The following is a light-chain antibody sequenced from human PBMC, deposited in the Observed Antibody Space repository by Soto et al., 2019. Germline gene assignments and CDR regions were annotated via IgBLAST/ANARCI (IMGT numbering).Light chain of an antibody. Sequence: QSVLAQPASVSGSPGQSITISCTGTSSDVGAYNSVSWYQQHPHKAPQVIIYKGTQRPSGVSNRFSGSTSGNAASLTISGLQADDEADYFCCSSAPESTYGFGSGTK. CDR1: SSDVGAYNS. CDR3: CSSAPESTYG. J-gene: IGLJ1*01. V-gene: IGLV2-23*01. CDR2: KGT.